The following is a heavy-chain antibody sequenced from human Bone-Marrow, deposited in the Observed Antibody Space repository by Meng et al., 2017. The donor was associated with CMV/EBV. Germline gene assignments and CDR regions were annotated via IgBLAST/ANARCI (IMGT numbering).Heavy chain of an antibody. D-gene: IGHD2-15*01. V-gene: IGHV3-72*01. Sequence: LSGADSGFKFSGHFMDWIRQAPGKGLQWVGRSRNKASRYTTDYAESVKDRFIISRDDSKDSLYLQMNSLKAEDTAVYYCVRGYHGFDSWGQGTLVTVSS. CDR3: VRGYHGFDS. J-gene: IGHJ4*02. CDR1: GFKFSGHF. CDR2: SRNKASRYTT.